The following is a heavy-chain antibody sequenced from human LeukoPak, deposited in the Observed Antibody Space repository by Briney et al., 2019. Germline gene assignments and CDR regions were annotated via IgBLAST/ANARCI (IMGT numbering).Heavy chain of an antibody. Sequence: SSETLSLTCAVYGGSFSGYYWSWIRQPPGKGLEWIGEINHSGSTNYDPSLESRVTISVDTSKNQFSLKLSSVTAADTAVYYCASLYSGSYYALDYRGQGTLVTVSS. CDR1: GGSFSGYY. D-gene: IGHD1-26*01. V-gene: IGHV4-34*01. CDR3: ASLYSGSYYALDY. CDR2: INHSGST. J-gene: IGHJ4*02.